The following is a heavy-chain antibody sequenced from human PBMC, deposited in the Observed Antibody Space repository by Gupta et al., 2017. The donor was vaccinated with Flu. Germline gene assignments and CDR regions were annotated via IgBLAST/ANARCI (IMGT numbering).Heavy chain of an antibody. CDR2: TSAYNGNT. CDR1: YG. CDR3: ARASYHQDTGDAFHI. D-gene: IGHD2-2*01. V-gene: IGHV1-18*01. Sequence: YGISWVRQAPGQGLEWLGWTSAYNGNTNYAQTIKGRVAMTTDISTNTAYMELRSLRSDDTAMYYGARASYHQDTGDAFHIWGQGTMVTVSS. J-gene: IGHJ3*02.